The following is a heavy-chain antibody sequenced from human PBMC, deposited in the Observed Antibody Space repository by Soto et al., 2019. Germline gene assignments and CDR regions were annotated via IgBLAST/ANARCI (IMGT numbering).Heavy chain of an antibody. Sequence: ASVKVSCKASGYTFTSYYMHWVRQAPGQGLEWMGIINPSGGSTSYAQKFRGRVTMTRDTSTSTVYMELSSLRSEDTAVYYCARVTPLGVGAFDIWGQGTMVTVSS. CDR1: GYTFTSYY. CDR3: ARVTPLGVGAFDI. CDR2: INPSGGST. D-gene: IGHD2-15*01. J-gene: IGHJ3*02. V-gene: IGHV1-46*01.